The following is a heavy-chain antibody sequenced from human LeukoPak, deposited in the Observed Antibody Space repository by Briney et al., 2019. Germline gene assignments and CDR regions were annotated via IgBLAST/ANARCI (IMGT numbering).Heavy chain of an antibody. CDR3: ARDIGEYYYDSSGYEDPDAFDI. V-gene: IGHV7-4-1*02. D-gene: IGHD3-22*01. CDR2: INTNTGNP. Sequence: GASVKVSCKASGYTFTSYAMNWVRQAPGQGLEWMGWINTNTGNPTYAQGFTGRFVFSLDTSVSTAYLQISSLKAEDTAVYYCARDIGEYYYDSSGYEDPDAFDIWGQGTMVTVSS. J-gene: IGHJ3*02. CDR1: GYTFTSYA.